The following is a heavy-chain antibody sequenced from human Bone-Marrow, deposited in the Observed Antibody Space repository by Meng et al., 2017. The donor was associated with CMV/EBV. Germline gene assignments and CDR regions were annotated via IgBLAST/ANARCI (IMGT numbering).Heavy chain of an antibody. CDR3: ARDFGSSIAARRGFYYYYYYGMDV. D-gene: IGHD6-6*01. J-gene: IGHJ6*02. Sequence: GGSLRLSCAASGFTFISYWMSWVRQAPGKGLEWVANIKQDGSEKYYVDSVKGRFTISRDNAKNSLYLQMNSLRAEDTAVYYCARDFGSSIAARRGFYYYYYYGMDVWGQGTTVTVSS. CDR2: IKQDGSEK. CDR1: GFTFISYW. V-gene: IGHV3-7*01.